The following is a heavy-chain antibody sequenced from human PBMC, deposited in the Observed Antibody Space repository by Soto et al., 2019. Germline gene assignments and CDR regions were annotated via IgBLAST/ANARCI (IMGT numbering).Heavy chain of an antibody. CDR2: VSYDGSNK. V-gene: IGHV3-30-3*01. D-gene: IGHD6-19*01. J-gene: IGHJ5*02. Sequence: VQLVESGGGVVQPGRSLRLSCAASGFTFSRYAMHWVRQAPGKGLEWVAVVSYDGSNKYYADSVKGRFTISRDNSKNTLYLQMNSLRADDTAVYYCAREGGVLAPWSAGEFDPWGQGTLVTVSS. CDR1: GFTFSRYA. CDR3: AREGGVLAPWSAGEFDP.